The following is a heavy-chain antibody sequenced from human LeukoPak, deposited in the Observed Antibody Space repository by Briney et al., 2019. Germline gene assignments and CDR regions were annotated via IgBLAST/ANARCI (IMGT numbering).Heavy chain of an antibody. CDR1: GFTFSSYS. Sequence: PGGSLRLSCAASGFTFSSYSTNWVRQAPGKGLEWVSAISGSGGSTYYADSVKGRFTISRDNSKNTLYLQMNSLRAEDTAVYYCAKDIRYCSGGSCYSSTGIFHYWGQGTLVTVSS. V-gene: IGHV3-23*01. D-gene: IGHD2-15*01. CDR2: ISGSGGST. J-gene: IGHJ4*02. CDR3: AKDIRYCSGGSCYSSTGIFHY.